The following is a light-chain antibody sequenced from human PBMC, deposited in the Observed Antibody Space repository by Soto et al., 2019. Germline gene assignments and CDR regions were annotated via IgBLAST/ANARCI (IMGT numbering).Light chain of an antibody. CDR2: DVN. CDR3: NSYTSSSTWV. CDR1: SSDVGGYNY. V-gene: IGLV2-14*03. J-gene: IGLJ3*02. Sequence: QSVLTQPASVSGSPGQSITISYTGTSSDVGGYNYVSWYQHHPGKAPKLMIYDVNNRPSGVSNRFSGSKSGNTASLTISGLQAEDEADYYCNSYTSSSTWVFGGGTKLTVL.